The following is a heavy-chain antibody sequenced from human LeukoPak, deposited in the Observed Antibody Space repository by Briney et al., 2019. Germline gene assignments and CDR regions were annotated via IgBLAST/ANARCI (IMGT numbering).Heavy chain of an antibody. V-gene: IGHV1-69-2*01. CDR3: ATVNSGSFEGVDY. D-gene: IGHD1-26*01. J-gene: IGHJ4*02. Sequence: ASVKVTCKVSGYTFTDYYMHWVQQAPGKGLEWMGLVDPEDGETIYAEKFQGRVTITADMSTDTAYMELSSLRSEDTAVYYCATVNSGSFEGVDYWGQGTLVTVSS. CDR1: GYTFTDYY. CDR2: VDPEDGET.